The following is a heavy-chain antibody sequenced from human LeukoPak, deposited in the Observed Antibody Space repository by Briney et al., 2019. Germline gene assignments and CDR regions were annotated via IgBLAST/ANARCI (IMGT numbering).Heavy chain of an antibody. V-gene: IGHV3-21*01. D-gene: IGHD2-2*01. CDR3: ARGGSTNPYYGMDV. Sequence: PGGSLRLSCEASAFTLSTYWMHWVRQAPGKGLVWVSSISSSSSYIYYADSVKGRFTISRDNAKNSLYLQMNSLRAEDTAVYYCARGGSTNPYYGMDVWGQGTTVTVSS. J-gene: IGHJ6*02. CDR2: ISSSSSYI. CDR1: AFTLSTYW.